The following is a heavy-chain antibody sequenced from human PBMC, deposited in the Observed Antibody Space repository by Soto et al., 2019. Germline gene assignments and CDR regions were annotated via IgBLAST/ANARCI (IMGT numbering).Heavy chain of an antibody. V-gene: IGHV3-30*18. D-gene: IGHD6-19*01. Sequence: QVQLVESGGGVVQPGRSLRLSCAASGFTFSGYGMHWVRQAPGKGLEWVAVISYDGSNKYYADSVKGRFTISRDNSKNTLYLQMNSLRAEDTAVYYCANEQVRYSSGGFGPNEWGQGTLVTVSS. CDR3: ANEQVRYSSGGFGPNE. CDR2: ISYDGSNK. J-gene: IGHJ4*02. CDR1: GFTFSGYG.